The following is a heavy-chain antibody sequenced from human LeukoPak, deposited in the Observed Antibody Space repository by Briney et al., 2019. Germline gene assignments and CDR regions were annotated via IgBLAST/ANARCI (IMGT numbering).Heavy chain of an antibody. CDR2: IYYSVNT. J-gene: IGHJ4*02. CDR3: ASGRYFDWLSSVKAFDY. D-gene: IGHD3-9*01. V-gene: IGHV4-39*01. CDR1: LGSVSSSSYY. Sequence: SETLSLTCTVSLGSVSSSSYYWGWIRQTPGKGLEWIGNIYYSVNTYFNPSLKSRVTISVDTSKNQFSLKLTSVAAADTAVYYCASGRYFDWLSSVKAFDYWGQGILVTVSS.